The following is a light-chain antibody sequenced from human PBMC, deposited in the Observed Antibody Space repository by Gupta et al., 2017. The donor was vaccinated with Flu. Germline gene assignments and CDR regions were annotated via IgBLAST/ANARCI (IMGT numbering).Light chain of an antibody. CDR1: QDIRNT. CDR3: LHDYNYPLT. J-gene: IGKJ4*01. CDR2: NVS. Sequence: AIQMTQSPSSLSASVRDRVTITCRASQDIRNTLGWYQQKPGKAPKLLMYNVSTLQSGVPSRFSGSGSGTDFTLTISSLQPEDLATYYCLHDYNYPLTCGGGTKVEIK. V-gene: IGKV1-6*01.